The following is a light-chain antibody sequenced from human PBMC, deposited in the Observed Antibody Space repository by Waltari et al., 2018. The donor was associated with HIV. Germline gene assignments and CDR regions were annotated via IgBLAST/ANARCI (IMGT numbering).Light chain of an antibody. CDR3: LQSYSTPLT. CDR2: DTS. J-gene: IGKJ3*01. V-gene: IGKV1-39*01. Sequence: DIKMTQSPPYLSASIGDSVTITCGASPNIKNFLSWFQQKPGKAPDLLIFDTSDVQCGVPSRFSGSGSGTEFTLTISRLQSDDFATYFCLQSYSTPLTFGPGTKVDIK. CDR1: PNIKNF.